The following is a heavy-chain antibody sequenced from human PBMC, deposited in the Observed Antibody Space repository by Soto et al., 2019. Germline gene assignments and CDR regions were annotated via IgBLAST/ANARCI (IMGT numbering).Heavy chain of an antibody. CDR1: GGTFSSYS. CDR3: ARDGGRHSGGIDY. J-gene: IGHJ4*02. Sequence: QVQLVQSGAEVKKPGSSVKVSCKASGGTFSSYSINWVRQAPGQGLEWMGEIIPIFGTANYAQKFQGRVTITADESTSTAYMELSSLRSEATAVYYCARDGGRHSGGIDYWGQGTLVIVSS. V-gene: IGHV1-69*01. CDR2: IIPIFGTA. D-gene: IGHD1-26*01.